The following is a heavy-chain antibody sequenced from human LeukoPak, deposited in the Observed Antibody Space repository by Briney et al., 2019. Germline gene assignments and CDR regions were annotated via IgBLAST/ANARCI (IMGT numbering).Heavy chain of an antibody. Sequence: PSETLSLTCTVSGGSISSYYWSWIRQPPGKGLEWIGYIYYSGSTNYNPSLKSRVTTSVDTSKNQFSLKLSSVTAADTAVYYCARGSCSGGSCYSVSWFDPWGQGTLVTVSS. CDR3: ARGSCSGGSCYSVSWFDP. D-gene: IGHD2-15*01. V-gene: IGHV4-59*01. CDR1: GGSISSYY. CDR2: IYYSGST. J-gene: IGHJ5*02.